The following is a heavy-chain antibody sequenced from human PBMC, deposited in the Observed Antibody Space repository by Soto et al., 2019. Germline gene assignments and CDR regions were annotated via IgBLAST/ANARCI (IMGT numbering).Heavy chain of an antibody. D-gene: IGHD6-13*01. V-gene: IGHV4-39*01. CDR2: IFYSGST. J-gene: IGHJ6*02. CDR1: GDSVSSSYYY. Sequence: QVQLQESGPGLVKPSETLSLTCTVSGDSVSSSYYYWGWIRQPPGKGLEWIGSIFYSGSTYYNPSLKRRVTISVDTSKNQFSLKLSSVPAADTAVYYCARRGSSRQIYHYGMDVWGPGTTVTVSS. CDR3: ARRGSSRQIYHYGMDV.